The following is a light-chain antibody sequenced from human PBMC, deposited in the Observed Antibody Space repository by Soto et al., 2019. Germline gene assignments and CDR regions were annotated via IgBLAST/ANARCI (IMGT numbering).Light chain of an antibody. Sequence: QSALTQPASVSGSPGQSITISCTVTRSDIGSYNSIAWYQQHPGKAPRVMIFGVTKRPSGISNRFSGSKSGFTASLTISGLHAEDEAYYFCFSYAGSSTCVFGGGTKVTVL. V-gene: IGLV2-23*02. CDR3: FSYAGSSTCV. CDR1: RSDIGSYNS. CDR2: GVT. J-gene: IGLJ3*02.